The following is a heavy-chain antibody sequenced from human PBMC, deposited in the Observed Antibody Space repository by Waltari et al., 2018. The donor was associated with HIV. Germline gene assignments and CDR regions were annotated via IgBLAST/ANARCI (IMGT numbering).Heavy chain of an antibody. Sequence: QVQLQQWGAGLLKPSETLSLTCAVYGGSFSGYYSSWTRQPPGKGREWIGEINHSGSTNYNPSLKSRVTISVDTSKNQFSLKLSSVTAADTAVYYCARGGVAVAGTGRYFDLWGRGTLVTVSS. CDR3: ARGGVAVAGTGRYFDL. J-gene: IGHJ2*01. CDR2: INHSGST. V-gene: IGHV4-34*01. D-gene: IGHD6-19*01. CDR1: GGSFSGYY.